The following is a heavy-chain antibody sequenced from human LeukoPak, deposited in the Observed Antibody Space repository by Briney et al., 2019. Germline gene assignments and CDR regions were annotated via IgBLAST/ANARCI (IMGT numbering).Heavy chain of an antibody. V-gene: IGHV4-31*03. CDR3: ARGRVGGYTFGYLDYFDY. CDR1: GGSTSSGAYY. CDR2: IYYSGST. D-gene: IGHD5-18*01. Sequence: SETLSLTCTVSGGSTSSGAYYWSWIRQHPGKGLEWIGYIYYSGSTYYNPSLRSRVSISVDTSKNQFSLKLSSVTAADTAVYYCARGRVGGYTFGYLDYFDYWGQGTLVTVSS. J-gene: IGHJ4*02.